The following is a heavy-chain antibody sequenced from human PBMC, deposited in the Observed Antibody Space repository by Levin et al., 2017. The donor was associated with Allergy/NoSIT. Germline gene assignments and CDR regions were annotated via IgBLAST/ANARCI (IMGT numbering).Heavy chain of an antibody. D-gene: IGHD4-17*01. CDR3: ARAMTTVTAPFDF. CDR1: GFTFSSYR. V-gene: IGHV3-48*04. CDR2: ISSSSSTI. J-gene: IGHJ4*02. Sequence: GASVKVSCAASGFTFSSYRMNWVRQAPGKGLEWVSYISSSSSTIYYADSVKGRFTMSRDNAKTSLYLQMNSLRAEDTAVYYCARAMTTVTAPFDFWGQGTLVTVSS.